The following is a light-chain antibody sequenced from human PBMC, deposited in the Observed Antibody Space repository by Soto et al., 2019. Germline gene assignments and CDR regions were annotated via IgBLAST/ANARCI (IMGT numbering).Light chain of an antibody. CDR2: DAS. V-gene: IGKV3-11*01. J-gene: IGKJ4*01. Sequence: EIVLTQSPATLSLSPGERSTLSCRASQIVSSYLAWYQQKPGQAPRLLIYDASNMATGIPARFSGSGSGTDFTLTISSLEPEDFAVYYCQQRSNWPPTFGGGTKVEIK. CDR1: QIVSSY. CDR3: QQRSNWPPT.